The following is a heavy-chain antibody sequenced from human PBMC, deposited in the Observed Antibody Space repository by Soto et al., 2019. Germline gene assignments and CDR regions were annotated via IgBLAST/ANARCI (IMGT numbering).Heavy chain of an antibody. CDR3: ARGGLENQNYYYYYMDV. D-gene: IGHD1-1*01. V-gene: IGHV1-8*01. J-gene: IGHJ6*03. CDR2: MNPNSGNT. CDR1: GYTFTSYD. Sequence: QVQLVQSGAEVKKPGASVKVSCKASGYTFTSYDINWVRQATGQGLEWMGWMNPNSGNTGYAQKFQGRVTMTRNTSISTAYMELSSLRYEDTAVYYCARGGLENQNYYYYYMDVWGKGTTVTVSS.